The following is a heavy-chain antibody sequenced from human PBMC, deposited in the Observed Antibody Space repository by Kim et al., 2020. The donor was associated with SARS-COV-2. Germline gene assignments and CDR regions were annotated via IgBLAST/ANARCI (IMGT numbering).Heavy chain of an antibody. CDR1: GFTFDDYA. V-gene: IGHV3-43*02. CDR3: AKDILFWTGAEVKKYYYYGMDV. J-gene: IGHJ6*02. CDR2: ISGDGGST. Sequence: GGSLRLSCAASGFTFDDYAMHWVRQAPGKGLEWVSLISGDGGSTYYADSVKGRFTISRDNSKNSLYLQMNSLRTEDTALYYCAKDILFWTGAEVKKYYYYGMDVWGQGTTVTVSS. D-gene: IGHD3-3*01.